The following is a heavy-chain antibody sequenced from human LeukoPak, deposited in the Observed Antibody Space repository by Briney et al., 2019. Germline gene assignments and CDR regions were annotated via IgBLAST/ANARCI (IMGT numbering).Heavy chain of an antibody. CDR3: AHISSGRAHYYYYGMDV. Sequence: SETLSLTCAVSGGSISSSNWWSWVRPPPGKGLEWIGEIYHSGSTNYNPSLKSRVTISVDKSKNQFSLKLSSVTAADTAVYYCAHISSGRAHYYYYGMDVWGQGTTVTVSS. V-gene: IGHV4-4*02. CDR2: IYHSGST. CDR1: GGSISSSNW. J-gene: IGHJ6*02. D-gene: IGHD3-10*01.